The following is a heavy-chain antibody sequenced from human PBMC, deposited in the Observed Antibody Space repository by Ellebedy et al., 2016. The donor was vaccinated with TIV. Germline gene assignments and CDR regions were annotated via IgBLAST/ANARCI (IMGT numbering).Heavy chain of an antibody. CDR2: INQDSSEK. J-gene: IGHJ3*02. Sequence: GESLKISCAASRFSFSSYWMSWFRQAPGKGLEWVANINQDSSEKHYVDSVKGRFTISRDNAKNSLYLQMHNLRVEDTAVYYCATDGSYGDYLSPTHAFVIWGQGTMVTVSS. V-gene: IGHV3-7*01. D-gene: IGHD4-17*01. CDR1: RFSFSSYW. CDR3: ATDGSYGDYLSPTHAFVI.